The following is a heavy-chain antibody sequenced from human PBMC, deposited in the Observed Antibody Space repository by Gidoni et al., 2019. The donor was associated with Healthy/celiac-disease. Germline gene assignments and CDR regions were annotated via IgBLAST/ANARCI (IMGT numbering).Heavy chain of an antibody. CDR3: ARLNSGYASDAFDI. D-gene: IGHD3-22*01. J-gene: IGHJ3*02. CDR1: GGSISSSSYY. CDR2: IYYSGST. Sequence: QLQLQESGPGLVKPSATLSLTCTVSGGSISSSSYYWGWIRQPPGKGLEWIGSIYYSGSTYYNPSLKSRVTISVDTSKNQFSLKLSSVTAADTAVYYCARLNSGYASDAFDIWGQGTMVTVSS. V-gene: IGHV4-39*01.